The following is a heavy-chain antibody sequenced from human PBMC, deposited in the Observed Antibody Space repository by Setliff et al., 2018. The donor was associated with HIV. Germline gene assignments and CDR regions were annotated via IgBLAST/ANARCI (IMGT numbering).Heavy chain of an antibody. J-gene: IGHJ5*02. D-gene: IGHD2-2*01. Sequence: PSETLSLTCTVSGGSISSGSYYWSWLRQPAGKGLEWIGHIYTSGSTNYNPSLKSRVTISVDTSKNQFSLKLRSVTASDTAVYYCAREGVPAAVMWFDPWGQGTLVTVSS. CDR2: IYTSGST. V-gene: IGHV4-61*09. CDR3: AREGVPAAVMWFDP. CDR1: GGSISSGSYY.